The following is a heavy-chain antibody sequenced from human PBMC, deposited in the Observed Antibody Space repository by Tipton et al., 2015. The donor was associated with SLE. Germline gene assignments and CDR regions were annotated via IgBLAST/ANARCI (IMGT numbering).Heavy chain of an antibody. V-gene: IGHV4-31*03. J-gene: IGHJ3*02. Sequence: TLSLTCTVSGGSIISGGYYWYWIRQHPGKGLECIGNIYSSGSAAYNPSLESRATVSVDTSKNQFSLKLSSVTAADTAVYYCAREVWPLNGGFRGWAFDIWGQGTMVTVSS. CDR3: AREVWPLNGGFRGWAFDI. CDR2: IYSSGSA. D-gene: IGHD3-10*01. CDR1: GGSIISGGYY.